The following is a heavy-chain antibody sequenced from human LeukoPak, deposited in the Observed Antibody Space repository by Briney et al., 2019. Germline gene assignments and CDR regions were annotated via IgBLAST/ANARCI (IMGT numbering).Heavy chain of an antibody. CDR2: INPNSGGT. D-gene: IGHD4-11*01. V-gene: IGHV1-2*04. J-gene: IGHJ4*02. Sequence: GASVNVSFTASGYTFTGYYMHWVRQAPGQGLEWMGWINPNSGGTNYAQKFQGWVTMTRDTSISTAYMELSRLRSDDTAVYYCATGGTYSSFDHWGQGTLVTVSS. CDR3: ATGGTYSSFDH. CDR1: GYTFTGYY.